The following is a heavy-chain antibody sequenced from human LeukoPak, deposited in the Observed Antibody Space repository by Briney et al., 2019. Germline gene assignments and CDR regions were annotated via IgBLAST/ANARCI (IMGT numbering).Heavy chain of an antibody. V-gene: IGHV5-51*01. D-gene: IGHD6-19*01. Sequence: GESLKISCKGSGYSFTNYWIGWVRQMPGKGQEWMGIIYPGDSDTRYSPSFQGQVTISADKSISTAYLPWRSLKASDTAMYYCARFSHSSGWFTGYFDYWGQGTLVTVSS. CDR1: GYSFTNYW. CDR2: IYPGDSDT. J-gene: IGHJ4*02. CDR3: ARFSHSSGWFTGYFDY.